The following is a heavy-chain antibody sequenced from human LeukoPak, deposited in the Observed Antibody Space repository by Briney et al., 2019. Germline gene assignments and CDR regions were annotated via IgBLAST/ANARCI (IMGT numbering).Heavy chain of an antibody. V-gene: IGHV3-74*01. D-gene: IGHD6-13*01. CDR1: GFTLNIYW. Sequence: PGGSLRLSCAASGFTLNIYWMHWVRQAPGKGLVWVSDISTDGSSTTYADSVKGRFTISRDNAKNTLYLQMNSLRVEDTAVYYCARDPSGSSSWVRFDYWGQGTLVTVSS. CDR2: ISTDGSST. CDR3: ARDPSGSSSWVRFDY. J-gene: IGHJ4*02.